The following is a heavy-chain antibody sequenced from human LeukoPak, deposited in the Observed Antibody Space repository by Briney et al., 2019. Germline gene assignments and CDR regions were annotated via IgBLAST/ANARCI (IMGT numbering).Heavy chain of an antibody. CDR2: IIPIFGTA. D-gene: IGHD3-22*01. CDR3: ARGPNYDSSGFGAFDI. CDR1: GGTFSSYA. J-gene: IGHJ3*02. Sequence: SVKVSCKASGGTFSSYAISWVRQAPGQGLEWMGGIIPIFGTANYAQKFQGRVTITADESTSTAYMELSSLRSEDTAVYYCARGPNYDSSGFGAFDIWGQGTMVTVSS. V-gene: IGHV1-69*13.